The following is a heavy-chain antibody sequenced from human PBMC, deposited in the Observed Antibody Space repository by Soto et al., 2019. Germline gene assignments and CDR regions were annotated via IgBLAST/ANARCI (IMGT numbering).Heavy chain of an antibody. CDR1: GFSLSPYW. D-gene: IGHD3-16*01. Sequence: GSLRLSCAASGFSLSPYWMHWVRQVPGRGLEWVARLSSDGFGAAYADSVKGRFFISRDIARNTLSLQMNSLRADDTAVYYCARDLGGLDYWGRGTSVTVSS. CDR2: LSSDGFGA. J-gene: IGHJ4*02. CDR3: ARDLGGLDY. V-gene: IGHV3-74*03.